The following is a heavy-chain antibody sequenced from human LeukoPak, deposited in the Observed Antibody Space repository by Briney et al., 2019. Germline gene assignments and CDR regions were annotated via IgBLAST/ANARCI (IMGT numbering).Heavy chain of an antibody. Sequence: GRSLRLSCAASEFTFSSYGMHWVRQAPGKGLEWVAVIWYDGSNKYYADSVKGRFTISRDNSKNTLYLQMNSLRAEDTAVYYCAKVRSTSCYAALDYWGQGTLVIVSS. CDR1: EFTFSSYG. CDR2: IWYDGSNK. D-gene: IGHD2-2*01. J-gene: IGHJ4*02. CDR3: AKVRSTSCYAALDY. V-gene: IGHV3-33*06.